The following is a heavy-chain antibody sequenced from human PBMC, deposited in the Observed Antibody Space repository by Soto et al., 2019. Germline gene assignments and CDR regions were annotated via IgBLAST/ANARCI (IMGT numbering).Heavy chain of an antibody. D-gene: IGHD2-2*01. Sequence: SETLSLTCSVSGASISTSSDFWGWILQAPGKGLEWIGNVYQSGTTRLNPSLKSRVSIFVDRSKNQFSLELNSATAADRAVYYCARQPESTSYFVYWGQGILVTVSS. CDR3: ARQPESTSYFVY. V-gene: IGHV4-39*01. J-gene: IGHJ4*02. CDR1: GASISTSSDF. CDR2: VYQSGTT.